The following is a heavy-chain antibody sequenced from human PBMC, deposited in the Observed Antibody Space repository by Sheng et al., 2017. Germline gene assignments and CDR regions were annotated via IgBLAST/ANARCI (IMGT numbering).Heavy chain of an antibody. CDR1: GFTFNDYA. CDR2: TTNDGLGQ. D-gene: IGHD3-16*02. J-gene: IGHJ4*02. Sequence: QVQMMESGGGVVQPGRSLGLSCVASGFTFNDYAMHWVRQAPGKGLEWVAVTTNDGLGQSYADSVRGRVSISRDNSKNTLFLRMNNLRPEDTAVYYCARSAALLTASFRWAFDCWGQGT. CDR3: ARSAALLTASFRWAFDC. V-gene: IGHV3-30*04.